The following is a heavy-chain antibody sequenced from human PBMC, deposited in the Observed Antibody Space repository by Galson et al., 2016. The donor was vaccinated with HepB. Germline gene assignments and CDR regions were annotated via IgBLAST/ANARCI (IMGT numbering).Heavy chain of an antibody. J-gene: IGHJ4*02. Sequence: SLRLSCTASGFTFSNFAIYWVRQAPGKGLEWVSAIDPTGVDTYYADSVKGRFSISRDNSKDTLFLQVNSLRAEDTAVYYCAKKVVPGRGRPFYFDSWGQGTLVAVSS. CDR3: AKKVVPGRGRPFYFDS. CDR1: GFTFSNFA. D-gene: IGHD6-19*01. V-gene: IGHV3-23*01. CDR2: IDPTGVDT.